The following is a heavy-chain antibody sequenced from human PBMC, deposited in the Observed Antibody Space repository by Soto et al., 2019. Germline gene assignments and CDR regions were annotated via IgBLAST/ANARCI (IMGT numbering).Heavy chain of an antibody. J-gene: IGHJ4*02. V-gene: IGHV4-39*01. CDR3: AAVWGSRGTIDY. Sequence: HLQLQESGPGLVKPSETLSLTCTVSGCSISSSSYYWGWIRQPPGKGLEWIGIIYYSGSTYYNPSLKSRVTISVDTSKNQFSLKLSSVTAADTAVYYCAAVWGSRGTIDYWGQGTLVTVSS. CDR2: IYYSGST. D-gene: IGHD3-16*01. CDR1: GCSISSSSYY.